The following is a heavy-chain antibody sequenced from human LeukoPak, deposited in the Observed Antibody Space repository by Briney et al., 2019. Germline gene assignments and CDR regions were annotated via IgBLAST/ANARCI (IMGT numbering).Heavy chain of an antibody. V-gene: IGHV4-4*07. D-gene: IGHD6-13*01. J-gene: IGHJ6*03. Sequence: SETLSLTCTVSGGPISSYYWSWIRQPAGKGLEWIGRIYTSGSTNYNPSLKSRVTMSVDTSKNQFSLKLSSVTAADTAVYYCARGAGYSSSQYYYYYMDVWGKGTTVTVSS. CDR2: IYTSGST. CDR3: ARGAGYSSSQYYYYYMDV. CDR1: GGPISSYY.